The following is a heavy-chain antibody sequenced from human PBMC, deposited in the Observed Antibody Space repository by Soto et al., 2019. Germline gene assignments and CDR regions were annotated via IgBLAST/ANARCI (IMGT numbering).Heavy chain of an antibody. Sequence: GASVKVSCKASGGTFSSYAISWVRQAPGQGLEWMGGIIPIFGTANYAQKFQGRVTITADKSTSTAYMELSSLRSEDTAVYYCARAIITMIDMGYYGMDVWGQGTTVTVCS. CDR3: ARAIITMIDMGYYGMDV. CDR2: IIPIFGTA. D-gene: IGHD3-22*01. J-gene: IGHJ6*02. CDR1: GGTFSSYA. V-gene: IGHV1-69*06.